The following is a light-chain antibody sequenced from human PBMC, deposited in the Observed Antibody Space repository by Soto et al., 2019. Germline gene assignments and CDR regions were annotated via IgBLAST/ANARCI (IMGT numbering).Light chain of an antibody. V-gene: IGKV1-39*01. CDR2: AAS. CDR3: QQGYSNPWT. CDR1: QTVNTY. Sequence: DIQMTQSPSSLSASIGHRVTITCRASQTVNTYLHWYQQKPGKAPKLLIYAASNLQSGVPSRFSGSGSGTNFTLSLNSLQPEDFATYYCQQGYSNPWTFGQGTKVEIK. J-gene: IGKJ1*01.